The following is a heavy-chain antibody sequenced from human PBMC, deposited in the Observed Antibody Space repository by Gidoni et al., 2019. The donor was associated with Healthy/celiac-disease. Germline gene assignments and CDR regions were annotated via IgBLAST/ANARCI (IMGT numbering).Heavy chain of an antibody. CDR3: ARGYCSSTSCYTANWFDP. D-gene: IGHD2-2*02. J-gene: IGHJ5*02. CDR2: INHSGST. CDR1: GGSFSGYY. V-gene: IGHV4-34*01. Sequence: QVQLQQWGAGLLKPSETLSLPCAVYGGSFSGYYWIWIRQPPGKGLEWIGEINHSGSTNYNPSLKSRVTISVDTSKNQFSLKLSSVTAADTAVYYCARGYCSSTSCYTANWFDPWGQGTLVTVSS.